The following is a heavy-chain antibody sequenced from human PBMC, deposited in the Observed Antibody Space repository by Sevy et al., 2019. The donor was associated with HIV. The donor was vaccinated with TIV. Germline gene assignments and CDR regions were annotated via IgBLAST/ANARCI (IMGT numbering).Heavy chain of an antibody. V-gene: IGHV4-39*07. Sequence: SETLSLTCTVSGGSINNNNYYWGWIRQPPGKGMEWIGSLYYSGSTNYNPSLKGRVTISVDTSKNQFSLKLSSVTAADTAVYYCARGRSIAAAGTDYYHYGMDVWGQGTTVTVSS. CDR3: ARGRSIAAAGTDYYHYGMDV. CDR1: GGSINNNNYY. J-gene: IGHJ6*02. D-gene: IGHD6-13*01. CDR2: LYYSGST.